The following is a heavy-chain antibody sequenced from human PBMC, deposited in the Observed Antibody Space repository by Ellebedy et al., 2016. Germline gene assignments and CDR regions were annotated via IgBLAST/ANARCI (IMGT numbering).Heavy chain of an antibody. CDR2: ITGAAYST. J-gene: IGHJ3*02. CDR3: AKDHNTFGGVRGSFDI. Sequence: GGSLRLSXAASGFNFATYAMSWVRQAPGKGLEWVSGITGAAYSTFYADSVKGRFTISRDNSENTLYLQMYSLRGEDTALYYCAKDHNTFGGVRGSFDIWGQGTMVTVSS. CDR1: GFNFATYA. D-gene: IGHD3-16*01. V-gene: IGHV3-23*01.